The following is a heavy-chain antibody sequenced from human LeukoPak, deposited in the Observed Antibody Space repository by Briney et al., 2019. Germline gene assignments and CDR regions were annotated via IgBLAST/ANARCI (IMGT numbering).Heavy chain of an antibody. D-gene: IGHD1-26*01. CDR3: ARAPLSGSTLFDY. Sequence: TSETLSLTCTVSGGSISSHYWSWIRQPPGKGLEWIGYIYYSGSTNYNPSLKSRVTISVDTSKNQFSLKLSSVTAADTAVYYCARAPLSGSTLFDYWGQGTLVTVSS. V-gene: IGHV4-59*11. J-gene: IGHJ4*02. CDR1: GGSISSHY. CDR2: IYYSGST.